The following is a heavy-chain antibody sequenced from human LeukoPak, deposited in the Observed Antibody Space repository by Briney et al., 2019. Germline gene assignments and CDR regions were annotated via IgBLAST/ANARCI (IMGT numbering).Heavy chain of an antibody. J-gene: IGHJ4*02. CDR2: MNPSSGNT. Sequence: ASVKVSCKASGYTFTNFEINWVRQATGQGLEWMGWMNPSSGNTGYAQKFRGRVTITRNTSISAAYMELSSLTSEDTGVYYCTRETSSRYFDFWGQGTLVTVSS. V-gene: IGHV1-8*03. CDR3: TRETSSRYFDF. CDR1: GYTFTNFE.